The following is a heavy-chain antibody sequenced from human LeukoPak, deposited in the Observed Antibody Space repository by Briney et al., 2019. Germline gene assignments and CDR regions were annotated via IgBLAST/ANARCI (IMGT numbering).Heavy chain of an antibody. Sequence: SDTLSLTCTVAGGSSIIYYWSWIRQPPGKGLEFIGYIYYSGSTNYTPSLKSRVTMSVDTSKNKFSLKLSSVSAADTAVYYCARTEYYFDHWGQGTLVTVSS. CDR1: GGSSIIYY. CDR3: ARTEYYFDH. V-gene: IGHV4-59*07. CDR2: IYYSGST. J-gene: IGHJ4*02. D-gene: IGHD3-10*01.